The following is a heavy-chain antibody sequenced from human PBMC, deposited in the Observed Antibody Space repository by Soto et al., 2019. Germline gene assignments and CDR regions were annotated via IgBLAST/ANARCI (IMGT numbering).Heavy chain of an antibody. D-gene: IGHD3-3*01. J-gene: IGHJ4*02. CDR2: IWYDGSNK. CDR1: GFTFSSYG. CDR3: ARDRVVRITIFGVVNPEYYFDY. V-gene: IGHV3-33*01. Sequence: QVQLVESGGGVVQPGRSLRLSCAASGFTFSSYGMHWVRQAPGKGLEWVAVIWYDGSNKYYADSVKGRFTISRDNSKNTLYLQMNSLRAEDTAVYYCARDRVVRITIFGVVNPEYYFDYWGQGTLVTVSS.